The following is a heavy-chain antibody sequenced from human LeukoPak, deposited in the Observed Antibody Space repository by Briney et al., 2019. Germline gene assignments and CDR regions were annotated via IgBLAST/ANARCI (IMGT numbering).Heavy chain of an antibody. CDR1: GFTFSSYS. Sequence: GGSLRLSCAASGFTFSSYSMNWVRQAPGKGLEWVSSISSSSSYIYYADSVKGRFTISRDNAKNSLYLQMNSLRAEDTAVYYCARDLGFLEWFNAFDIWGQGTMVTVSS. CDR2: ISSSSSYI. V-gene: IGHV3-21*01. J-gene: IGHJ3*02. D-gene: IGHD3-3*01. CDR3: ARDLGFLEWFNAFDI.